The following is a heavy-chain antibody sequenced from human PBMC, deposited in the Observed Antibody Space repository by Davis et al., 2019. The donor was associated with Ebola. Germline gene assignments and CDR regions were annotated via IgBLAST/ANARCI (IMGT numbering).Heavy chain of an antibody. Sequence: PSETLSLTCNILSDSSSTYYWSWIRQPPGKGLEWNGYVYNTGSTKFNPSLKSRVSISVDTSKNQFSLKLSSVAAADTAVYYCARVSGNAFDVWGQGTVVTVSA. CDR1: SDSSSTYY. D-gene: IGHD1-26*01. J-gene: IGHJ3*01. CDR3: ARVSGNAFDV. V-gene: IGHV4-59*12. CDR2: VYNTGST.